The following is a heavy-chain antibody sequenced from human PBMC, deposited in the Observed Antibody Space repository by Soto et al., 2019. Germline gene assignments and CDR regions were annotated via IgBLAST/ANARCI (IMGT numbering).Heavy chain of an antibody. V-gene: IGHV3-30*18. Sequence: QVQLVESGGGVVQPGRSLRLSCAASGFTFSTYGMQWVRQAPGKGLEWVAVTSRDGGLQYYADSVKGRFNISRVNSKITLYLQMNGLKAEDTAVYYCAKELHSNGYGASFDFWGQVSLVNVAS. D-gene: IGHD5-18*01. J-gene: IGHJ4*02. CDR1: GFTFSTYG. CDR3: AKELHSNGYGASFDF. CDR2: TSRDGGLQ.